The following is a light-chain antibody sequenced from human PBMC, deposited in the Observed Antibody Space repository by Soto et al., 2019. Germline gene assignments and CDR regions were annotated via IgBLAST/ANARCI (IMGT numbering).Light chain of an antibody. V-gene: IGLV2-14*03. CDR1: SSDVGTYNY. Sequence: QSALTQPASVSGSPGQSLTISCTGTSSDVGTYNYVSWYQQHPGKAPKLMIFDVSSRPSGVSNRFSGSKSGNTASLTISGLQAEDEADYYCSSYTPSSTVVFGGGTQLTVL. CDR3: SSYTPSSTVV. CDR2: DVS. J-gene: IGLJ2*01.